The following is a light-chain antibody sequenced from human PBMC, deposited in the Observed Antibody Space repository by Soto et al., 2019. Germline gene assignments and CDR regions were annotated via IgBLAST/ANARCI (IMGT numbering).Light chain of an antibody. CDR1: QSVFSNSNNKNC. CDR2: WAS. J-gene: IGKJ1*01. Sequence: DIVMTQSPDSLAESLGERATINCKSSQSVFSNSNNKNCIAWYQQKSGQPPKLLIYWASSRESGVPDRFSGGGSGTDFTLTISSLQAEDVATYYCQHYYSIPWTFGQGTRVEIK. V-gene: IGKV4-1*01. CDR3: QHYYSIPWT.